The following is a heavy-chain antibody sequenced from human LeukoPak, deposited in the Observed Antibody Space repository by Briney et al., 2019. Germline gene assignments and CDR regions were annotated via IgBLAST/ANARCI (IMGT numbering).Heavy chain of an antibody. CDR1: GGSISSYY. Sequence: SETLSLTCTVSGGSISSYYWSWIRQPAGKGLEWIGRIYTSGSTNYNPSLKSRVTMSVDTSKNQFSLKLSSVTAADTAVYYCARDRSGYDPQSNYYYYYMDVWGKGTTVTVSS. D-gene: IGHD5-12*01. CDR2: IYTSGST. CDR3: ARDRSGYDPQSNYYYYYMDV. V-gene: IGHV4-4*07. J-gene: IGHJ6*03.